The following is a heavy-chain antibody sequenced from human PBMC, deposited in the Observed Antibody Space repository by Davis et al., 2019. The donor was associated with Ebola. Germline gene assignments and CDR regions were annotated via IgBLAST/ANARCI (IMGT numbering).Heavy chain of an antibody. D-gene: IGHD4/OR15-4a*01. Sequence: SGPTLVKPTQTLTLTCTFSGFSLTTSGVGVGWIRQPPGRALECLAVVYWDDDKRYSPSLKSRLTITKDSSKNQVVLTLANMDPLDTATYYCAHRLTTNYFDCWGQGTLVTVSS. J-gene: IGHJ4*02. V-gene: IGHV2-5*02. CDR1: GFSLTTSGVG. CDR2: VYWDDDK. CDR3: AHRLTTNYFDC.